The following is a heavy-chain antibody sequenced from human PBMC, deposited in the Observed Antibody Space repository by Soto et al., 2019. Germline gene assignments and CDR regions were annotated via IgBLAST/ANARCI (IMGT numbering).Heavy chain of an antibody. CDR3: ARISRYCSGGDCHA. CDR2: ISYDGSNT. Sequence: VGSLRLSGAASGVSFNSYDMHWVGQAPGKGPEWVAIISYDGSNTYYSDSVRGRFTISRDNSKDTLYLQMHSLRSEDTAIYYCARISRYCSGGDCHAWGQGTQVTVSS. J-gene: IGHJ5*02. CDR1: GVSFNSYD. V-gene: IGHV3-30*03. D-gene: IGHD2-15*01.